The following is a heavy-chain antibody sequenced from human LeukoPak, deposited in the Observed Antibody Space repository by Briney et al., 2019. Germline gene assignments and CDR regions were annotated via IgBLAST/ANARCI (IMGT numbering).Heavy chain of an antibody. J-gene: IGHJ6*02. V-gene: IGHV4-34*01. CDR3: ARDSDCSRTSCYTDPYYYYGMDV. CDR2: INHSGST. D-gene: IGHD2-2*02. CDR1: GGSFSGYY. Sequence: NPSETLSLTCAVYGGSFSGYYWSWIRQPPGKGLEWIGEINHSGSTNYNPSLKSRVTISVDTSKNQFSLKLSSVTAADTAVYYCARDSDCSRTSCYTDPYYYYGMDVWGQGTTVTVSS.